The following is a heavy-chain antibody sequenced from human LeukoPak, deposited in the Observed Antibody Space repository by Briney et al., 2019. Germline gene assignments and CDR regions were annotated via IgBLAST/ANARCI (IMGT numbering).Heavy chain of an antibody. CDR1: GFTFSSYG. CDR3: VRDRGGGNWLDY. J-gene: IGHJ4*02. D-gene: IGHD1-20*01. Sequence: GGSLRLSCAASGFTFSSYGMSWVRQAPGKGLEWVSAISGSGGSTYYADSVKGRFTISRDNAKNSLFLQMNSLRAEDTAVYFCVRDRGGGNWLDYWGQGTLVTVSS. CDR2: ISGSGGST. V-gene: IGHV3-23*01.